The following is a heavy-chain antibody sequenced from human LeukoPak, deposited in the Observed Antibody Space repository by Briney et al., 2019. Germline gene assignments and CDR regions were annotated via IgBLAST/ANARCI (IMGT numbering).Heavy chain of an antibody. Sequence: GGSLRLSCTASGFTLSSYAMSWVRQAPGEGLEWVSTISGSADNTNYVEAVKGRFTISRDNSKNTMYLQMNSLRAEDTAVYYCAKQGFGCWGQGTLVTVSS. CDR3: AKQGFGC. J-gene: IGHJ4*02. CDR1: GFTLSSYA. CDR2: ISGSADNT. V-gene: IGHV3-23*01.